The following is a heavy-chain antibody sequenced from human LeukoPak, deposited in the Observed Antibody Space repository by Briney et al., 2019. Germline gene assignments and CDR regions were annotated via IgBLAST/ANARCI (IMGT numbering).Heavy chain of an antibody. CDR3: TTKSGHWFDP. Sequence: GGSLRLSCEGSGFTLSGYSMNWVRQAPGMGPEWVSSISSDSTSIYYADSLKGRFTISRDNAKNSLYLQMTSHRDDDTAVYYCTTKSGHWFDPWGQGTLVTVSS. CDR1: GFTLSGYS. V-gene: IGHV3-21*01. CDR2: ISSDSTSI. J-gene: IGHJ5*02.